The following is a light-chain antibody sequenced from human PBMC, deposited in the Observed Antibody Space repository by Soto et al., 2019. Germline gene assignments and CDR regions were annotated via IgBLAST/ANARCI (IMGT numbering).Light chain of an antibody. Sequence: EIVMTQSPATLSVYPGERATLSCRASRSVSSNLAWYQQKPGQAPRLLIYGASTRATGIPARFSGSGSGTEFTLTISSLQSEDFAVYYCQQYNNWGTFGQGTKVEIK. V-gene: IGKV3-15*01. CDR3: QQYNNWGT. J-gene: IGKJ1*01. CDR1: RSVSSN. CDR2: GAS.